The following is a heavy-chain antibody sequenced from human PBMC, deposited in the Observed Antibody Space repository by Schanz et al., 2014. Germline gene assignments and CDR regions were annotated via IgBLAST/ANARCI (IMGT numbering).Heavy chain of an antibody. CDR3: AREWSSFDY. V-gene: IGHV4-59*13. Sequence: QVQLQESGPGLVKPSETLSLTCTVSGGSISTYKWGWIRQPPGKGLEYIGLISYGGLSDYNPSLESRVTMSVDTSKNQFSLKLSSVTAADTAVYYCAREWSSFDYWGQGTLVTVSS. CDR1: GGSISTYK. D-gene: IGHD2-8*01. J-gene: IGHJ4*02. CDR2: ISYGGLS.